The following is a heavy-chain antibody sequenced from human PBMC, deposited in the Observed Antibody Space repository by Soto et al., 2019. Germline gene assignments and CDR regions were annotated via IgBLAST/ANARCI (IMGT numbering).Heavy chain of an antibody. D-gene: IGHD1-26*01. V-gene: IGHV4-34*01. J-gene: IGHJ4*01. CDR2: INHSGRT. CDR3: ARGIVETTKGHFDY. Sequence: TLSLTCAVYGGSFSNYYWNWIRRPPGKGLEWIGEINHSGRTNYNPSLKSRLTISVDTSKNQFSLQLTSVTAADTAVYYCARGIVETTKGHFDYWGHGTLVTVSS. CDR1: GGSFSNYY.